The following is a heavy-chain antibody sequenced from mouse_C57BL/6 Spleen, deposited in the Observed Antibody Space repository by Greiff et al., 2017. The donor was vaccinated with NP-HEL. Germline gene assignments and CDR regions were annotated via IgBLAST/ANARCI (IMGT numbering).Heavy chain of an antibody. CDR1: GYTFTEYT. Sequence: VQLQQSGAELVKPGASVKLSCKASGYTFTEYTIHWVKQRSGQGLEWIGWFYPGSGSIKYNEKFKDKATLTADKSSSTVYMELSRLTSEDSAVYFCARHEVGRGYYGSSPFASWGQGTLVTVSA. J-gene: IGHJ3*01. V-gene: IGHV1-62-2*01. CDR2: FYPGSGSI. CDR3: ARHEVGRGYYGSSPFAS. D-gene: IGHD1-1*01.